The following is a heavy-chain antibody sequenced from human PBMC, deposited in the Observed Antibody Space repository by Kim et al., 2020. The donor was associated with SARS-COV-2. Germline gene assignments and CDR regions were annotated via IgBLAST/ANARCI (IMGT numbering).Heavy chain of an antibody. D-gene: IGHD3-10*01. J-gene: IGHJ6*02. V-gene: IGHV4-30-2*01. Sequence: NPAPKRRVTIYVDRSKNQFSLKLSSVTAADTAVYYCARGYGSGSPYGMDVWGQGTTVTVSS. CDR3: ARGYGSGSPYGMDV.